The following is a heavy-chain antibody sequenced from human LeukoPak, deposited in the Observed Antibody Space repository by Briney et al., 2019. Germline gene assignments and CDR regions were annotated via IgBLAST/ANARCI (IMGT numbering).Heavy chain of an antibody. Sequence: GASVKVSCKASGYTFTGYYMHWVRQAPGQGLEWMGWINPNSGSTNYAQKFQGRVTMTRDTSISTTYMELSRLRSDDTAVYYCARGMAVAGLGYYYYMDVWGKGTTVTISS. D-gene: IGHD6-19*01. CDR2: INPNSGST. CDR3: ARGMAVAGLGYYYYMDV. J-gene: IGHJ6*03. CDR1: GYTFTGYY. V-gene: IGHV1-2*02.